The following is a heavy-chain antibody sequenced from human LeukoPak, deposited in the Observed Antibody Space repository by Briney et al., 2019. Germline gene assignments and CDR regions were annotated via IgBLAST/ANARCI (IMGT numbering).Heavy chain of an antibody. Sequence: GGSLRLSCAASGFSFSSYAMSWVRQAPGKGLEWVSAINTASDSIYYADSVKGRFTISRDNSRNTLYLQMTSLRAEDTAVYYCTKYQLLYSNYLCDAFHIWGQGTMVTVSS. D-gene: IGHD6-13*01. J-gene: IGHJ3*02. CDR1: GFSFSSYA. CDR2: INTASDSI. CDR3: TKYQLLYSNYLCDAFHI. V-gene: IGHV3-23*01.